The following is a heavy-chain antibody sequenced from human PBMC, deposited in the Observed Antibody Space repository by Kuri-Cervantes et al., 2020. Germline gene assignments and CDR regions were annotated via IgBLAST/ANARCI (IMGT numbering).Heavy chain of an antibody. CDR3: ARHVSNTEYSPWGDP. D-gene: IGHD5-18*01. J-gene: IGHJ5*02. CDR1: GGSISSSSYY. CDR2: MYYSGSS. V-gene: IGHV4-39*01. Sequence: SETLSLTCTVSGGSISSSSYYWGWIRQPPGKGLECIGSMYYSGSSYYNPSLKSRLTMSIDTSRNQFSLKLSSMTAADTAVYYCARHVSNTEYSPWGDPWGQGILVTVSS.